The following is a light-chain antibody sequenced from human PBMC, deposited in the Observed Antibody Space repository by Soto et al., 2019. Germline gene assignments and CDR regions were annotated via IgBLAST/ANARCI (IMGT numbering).Light chain of an antibody. Sequence: ENVLTQSPGTLSLSPGERATLSCRASQSARNRYLAWYQQRPGQAPRLLIYEASNRPTGIPARFSGSGSGTDFTLTISSLEPEDFAVYYCQQRSNWPPTWTFGQGTKVDIK. V-gene: IGKV3-11*01. CDR2: EAS. CDR1: QSARNRY. J-gene: IGKJ1*01. CDR3: QQRSNWPPTWT.